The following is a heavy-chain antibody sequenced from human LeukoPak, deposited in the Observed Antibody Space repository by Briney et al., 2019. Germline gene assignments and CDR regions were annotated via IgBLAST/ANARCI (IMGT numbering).Heavy chain of an antibody. Sequence: SVKVSCKASGGTFSSYAISWVRQAPGQGLEWMGRIIPIFGTANYAQKFQGRVTITTDESTSTAYMELSSLRSEDTAVYYCARGLRLIHDSSGYYLDWGQGTLVTVSS. CDR3: ARGLRLIHDSSGYYLD. J-gene: IGHJ4*02. CDR1: GGTFSSYA. CDR2: IIPIFGTA. D-gene: IGHD3-22*01. V-gene: IGHV1-69*05.